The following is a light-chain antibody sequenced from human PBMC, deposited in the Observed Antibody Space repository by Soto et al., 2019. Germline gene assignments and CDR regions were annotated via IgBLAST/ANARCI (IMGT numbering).Light chain of an antibody. CDR3: SSHAGIINVV. J-gene: IGLJ3*02. CDR1: SSDVGGYNS. Sequence: QSALTQPPSASGSPGQSVTISCTRTSSDVGGYNSVSWYQQHPGKAPKLIIYEVTKRPSGVPDRFSGSKSGNTASLTVSGLQAEDEADYYCSSHAGIINVVFGGGTKLTVL. V-gene: IGLV2-8*01. CDR2: EVT.